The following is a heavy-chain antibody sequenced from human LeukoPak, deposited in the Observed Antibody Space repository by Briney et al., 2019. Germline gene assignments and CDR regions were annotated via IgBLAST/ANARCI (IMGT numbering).Heavy chain of an antibody. CDR2: VHLSGAN. D-gene: IGHD1-26*01. CDR3: TRESGAFSPFGS. V-gene: IGHV4-4*02. J-gene: IGHJ4*02. Sequence: SVTLSLKGGGSGCSIITTNWVSWVRQPPGKGLEWMGEVHLSGANNYNPSREGRVSMTIDRSKTQLCLKLSSVTAPETATYYCTRESGAFSPFGSWGEGKLGTVSS. CDR1: GCSIITTNW.